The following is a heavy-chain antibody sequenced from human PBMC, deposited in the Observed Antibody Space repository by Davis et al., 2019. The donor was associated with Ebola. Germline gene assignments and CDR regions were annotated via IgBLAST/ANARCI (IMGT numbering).Heavy chain of an antibody. D-gene: IGHD6-13*01. CDR2: IKQDGSEK. V-gene: IGHV3-7*01. CDR3: ARCGIAAAGSDY. CDR1: GFPFSSSW. Sequence: PGGSLRLSCAASGFPFSSSWMSWVRQAPGKGLEWVANIKQDGSEKYYVDSVKGRFTISRDNAKNSLYLQMNSLRAEDTAVYYCARCGIAAAGSDYWGQGTLVSVSS. J-gene: IGHJ4*02.